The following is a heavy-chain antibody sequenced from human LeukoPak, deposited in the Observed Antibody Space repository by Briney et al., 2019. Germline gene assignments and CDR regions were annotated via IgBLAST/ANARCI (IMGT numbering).Heavy chain of an antibody. J-gene: IGHJ4*02. CDR3: AKGRYYDSSGYPIDY. CDR2: IRYDGNIK. Sequence: PGGSLRLSCAASGFTFSSYDMHWVRQAPGKGLEWVAFIRYDGNIKYFADSVKGRFTISRDTSKNTLYLQMNSLRAEDTAVYYCAKGRYYDSSGYPIDYWSQGTLVTVSS. CDR1: GFTFSSYD. D-gene: IGHD3-22*01. V-gene: IGHV3-30*02.